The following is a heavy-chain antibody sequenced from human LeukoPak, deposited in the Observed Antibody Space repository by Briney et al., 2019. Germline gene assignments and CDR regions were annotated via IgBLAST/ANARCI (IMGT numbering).Heavy chain of an antibody. CDR3: ARSEMATILGFDY. V-gene: IGHV3-53*01. D-gene: IGHD5-24*01. J-gene: IGHJ4*02. CDR2: IYSGGST. Sequence: PGGSLRLSCAASGFTVSSNYMSWVRQAPGKGLEWVSVIYSGGSTYYADSVKGRCTISRDNTKNTLYLQMNSLRAGDTAVYYCARSEMATILGFDYWGQGTLVTVSS. CDR1: GFTVSSNY.